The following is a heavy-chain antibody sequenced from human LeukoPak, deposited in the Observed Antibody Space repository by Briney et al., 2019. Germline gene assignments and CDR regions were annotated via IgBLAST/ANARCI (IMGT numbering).Heavy chain of an antibody. Sequence: PGGSLRLSCAASGFTFSSYAMSWVRQAPGKGLEWVSAISGSGGSTYYADSVKGRFTISRDNSKNTLYLQMNSLRAEDTAVYYCAKDVRGRANYYYYYMDVWGKGTTVTVSS. V-gene: IGHV3-23*01. CDR2: ISGSGGST. CDR1: GFTFSSYA. J-gene: IGHJ6*03. CDR3: AKDVRGRANYYYYYMDV. D-gene: IGHD3-10*02.